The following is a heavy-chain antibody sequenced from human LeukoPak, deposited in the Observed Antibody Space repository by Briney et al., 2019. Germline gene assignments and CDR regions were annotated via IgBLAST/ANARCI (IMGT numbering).Heavy chain of an antibody. CDR3: ARDTAMVPFDY. D-gene: IGHD5-18*01. CDR1: GGSISSGGYS. J-gene: IGHJ4*02. V-gene: IGHV4-30-2*01. CDR2: IYHSGST. Sequence: SETLSLTCAVSGGSISSGGYSWSWIRQPPGKGLEWIGYIYHSGSTYYNPSLKSRVTISVDTSKNQFSLKLSSVTAADTAVYYCARDTAMVPFDYWGQGTLVTVSS.